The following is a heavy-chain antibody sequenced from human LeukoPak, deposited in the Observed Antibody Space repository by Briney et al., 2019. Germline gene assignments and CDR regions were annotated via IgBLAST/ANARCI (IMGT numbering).Heavy chain of an antibody. D-gene: IGHD7-27*01. V-gene: IGHV4-59*01. Sequence: ASETLSLTCAVYGGSFSGYYWSWIRQPPGKGLEWIGYIYYTGSTNYNPSLKSRVTISVDTSKSQFSLKLSSVTAADTAVYYCASRKLGNDYWGQGTLVTVSS. CDR3: ASRKLGNDY. CDR2: IYYTGST. CDR1: GGSFSGYY. J-gene: IGHJ4*01.